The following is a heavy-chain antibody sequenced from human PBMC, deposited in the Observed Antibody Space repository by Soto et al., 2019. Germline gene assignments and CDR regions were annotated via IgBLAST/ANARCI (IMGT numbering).Heavy chain of an antibody. CDR1: GFTFSSYA. J-gene: IGHJ5*02. V-gene: IGHV3-64*01. CDR3: ARDKHDFWSGYYNNWFDP. D-gene: IGHD3-3*01. Sequence: EVQLVESGGGLVQPGGSLRLSCAASGFTFSSYAMHWVRQAPGKGLEYVSAISSNGGSTYYANSVKGRFTISRDNSKNTLYLQMGSLRAEDMAVYYCARDKHDFWSGYYNNWFDPWGQGTLVTVSS. CDR2: ISSNGGST.